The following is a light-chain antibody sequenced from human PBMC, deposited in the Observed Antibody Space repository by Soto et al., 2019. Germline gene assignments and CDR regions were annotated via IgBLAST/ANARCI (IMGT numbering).Light chain of an antibody. J-gene: IGLJ1*01. CDR3: GTWDSSLSVVV. CDR1: KSNIGNNY. CDR2: DNI. Sequence: QSVLTQPPSVSAAPGQKVTISCSVSKSNIGNNYVSWYQQLPGTGPKLVIYDNIYRPSGIPDRFSGSKSGTSATLGITGLQNGDDADYYCGTWDSSLSVVVFGTGTKVTLL. V-gene: IGLV1-51*01.